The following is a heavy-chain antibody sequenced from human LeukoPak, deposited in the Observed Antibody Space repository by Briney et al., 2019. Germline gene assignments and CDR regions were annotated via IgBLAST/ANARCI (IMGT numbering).Heavy chain of an antibody. Sequence: SETLSLTCTVSGGSISSSSYYWGWIRRPPGKGLEWIGSIYYSGSTYYNPSLKSRVTISVDTSKNQFSLKLSSVTAADTAVYYCASVGTTVTYFDYWGQGTLVTVSS. CDR3: ASVGTTVTYFDY. J-gene: IGHJ4*02. CDR2: IYYSGST. D-gene: IGHD4-17*01. CDR1: GGSISSSSYY. V-gene: IGHV4-39*01.